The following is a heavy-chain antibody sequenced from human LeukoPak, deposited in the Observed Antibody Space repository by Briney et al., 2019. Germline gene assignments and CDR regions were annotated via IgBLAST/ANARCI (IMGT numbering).Heavy chain of an antibody. J-gene: IGHJ4*02. D-gene: IGHD6-13*01. CDR3: ATVKPIRGIQGDY. CDR2: FDPEDGET. CDR1: GYTLTELS. Sequence: GASVKVSCKVSGYTLTELSMHWVRQAPGKGLEWMGGFDPEDGETIYAQKFQGRVTMTVDTSTDTAYMELSSLRSEDTAVYYCATVKPIRGIQGDYWGQGTLVTVSS. V-gene: IGHV1-24*01.